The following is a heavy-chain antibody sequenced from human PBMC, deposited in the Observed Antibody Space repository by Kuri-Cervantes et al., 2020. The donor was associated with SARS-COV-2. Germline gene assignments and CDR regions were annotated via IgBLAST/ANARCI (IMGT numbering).Heavy chain of an antibody. Sequence: GESLKISCAASVFTFSSYSMNWVRQAPGKGLEWVSYISSSSSTIYYADSVKGRFTISRDNAKNSLYLQMNSLRDEDTAVYYCAREGVTGTTYYYYYGMDVWGQGTTVTVSS. CDR1: VFTFSSYS. CDR3: AREGVTGTTYYYYYGMDV. J-gene: IGHJ6*02. D-gene: IGHD1-7*01. V-gene: IGHV3-48*02. CDR2: ISSSSSTI.